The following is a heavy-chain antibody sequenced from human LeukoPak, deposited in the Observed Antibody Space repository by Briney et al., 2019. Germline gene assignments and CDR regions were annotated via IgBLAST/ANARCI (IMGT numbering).Heavy chain of an antibody. CDR2: IGTAGDT. V-gene: IGHV3-13*01. CDR1: GFTFSSYD. Sequence: GGSLRLSCAASGFTFSSYDMHWVRQATGKGLEWVSAIGTAGDTYYPGSVKGRLTTSRENAKNSLYLQMNSLRAGDTAVYYCARGGPDGMDVWGQGTTVTVSS. CDR3: ARGGPDGMDV. J-gene: IGHJ6*02.